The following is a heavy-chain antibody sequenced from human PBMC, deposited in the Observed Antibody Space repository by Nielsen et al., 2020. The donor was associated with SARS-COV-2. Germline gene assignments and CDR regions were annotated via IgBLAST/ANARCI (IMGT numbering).Heavy chain of an antibody. Sequence: GESLKISCAASGFTFSSYAMSWVRQAPGKGLEWVSAISGSGGSTYYADSVKGRFTISRDNSKNTLYLQMNSLRAEDTAVYYCAKHSAIGYRTNGVCWGWFDPWGQGTLVTVSS. V-gene: IGHV3-23*01. CDR3: AKHSAIGYRTNGVCWGWFDP. CDR2: ISGSGGST. CDR1: GFTFSSYA. J-gene: IGHJ5*02. D-gene: IGHD2-8*01.